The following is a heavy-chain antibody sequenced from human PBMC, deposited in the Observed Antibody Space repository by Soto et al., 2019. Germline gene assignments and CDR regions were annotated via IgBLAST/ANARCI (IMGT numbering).Heavy chain of an antibody. D-gene: IGHD1-26*01. CDR1: GFTFDDYV. Sequence: GGSLRLSSAASGFTFDDYVMHWVRQAPGKGLEWVSGISWNSGTIDYADSVKGRFTVSGDNAKNSLYLQMNSLRTEDTALYHCAKDARSPSSPYFFDYWGQGTLVTVSS. J-gene: IGHJ4*02. CDR2: ISWNSGTI. V-gene: IGHV3-9*01. CDR3: AKDARSPSSPYFFDY.